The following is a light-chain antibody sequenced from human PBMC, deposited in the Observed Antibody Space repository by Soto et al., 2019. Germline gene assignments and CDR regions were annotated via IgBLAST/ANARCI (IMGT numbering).Light chain of an antibody. CDR1: QTVGTR. Sequence: EIMMTQSPATLSVSPGERATLSCRASQTVGTRLAWYQQKPGQAPRLLIYGASTRATDIPARFSGSGSGTEFTLTISSLQAEDFAVYFCQQYDSWPLYTFGQGTNVEIK. CDR2: GAS. J-gene: IGKJ2*01. V-gene: IGKV3-15*01. CDR3: QQYDSWPLYT.